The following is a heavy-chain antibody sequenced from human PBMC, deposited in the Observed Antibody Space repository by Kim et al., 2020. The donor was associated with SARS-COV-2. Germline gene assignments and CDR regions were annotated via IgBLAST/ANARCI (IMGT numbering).Heavy chain of an antibody. CDR3: ASEEKRGPSAPGGFDY. D-gene: IGHD2-15*01. Sequence: SVKVSCKASGGTFSSYAISWVRQAPGQGLEWMGGIIPIFGTANYAQKFQGRVTITADESTSTAYMELSSLRSEDTAVYYCASEEKRGPSAPGGFDYWGQGTLVTVSS. CDR2: IIPIFGTA. V-gene: IGHV1-69*13. J-gene: IGHJ4*02. CDR1: GGTFSSYA.